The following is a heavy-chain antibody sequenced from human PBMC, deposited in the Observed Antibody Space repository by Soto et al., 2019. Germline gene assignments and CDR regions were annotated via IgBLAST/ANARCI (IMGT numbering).Heavy chain of an antibody. J-gene: IGHJ4*02. CDR2: ISSSSSYI. CDR3: AKDQHVRLACSDY. V-gene: IGHV3-21*04. CDR1: GFTFSSYS. D-gene: IGHD3-10*02. Sequence: GGSLRLSCAASGFTFSSYSMNWVRQAPGKGLEWVSSISSSSSYIYYADSVKGRFTISRDNSKNTLYLQMNSLRAEDTAVYYCAKDQHVRLACSDYWGQGTLVTVSS.